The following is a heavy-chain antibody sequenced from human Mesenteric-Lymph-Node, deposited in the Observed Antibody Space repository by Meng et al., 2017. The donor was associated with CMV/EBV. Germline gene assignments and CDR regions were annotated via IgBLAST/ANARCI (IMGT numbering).Heavy chain of an antibody. J-gene: IGHJ6*02. CDR1: GFTFSSYE. CDR2: ISSSSSYI. V-gene: IGHV3-21*01. D-gene: IGHD4-17*01. Sequence: GGSLRLSCAASGFTFSSYEMNWVRQAPGKGLEWVSSISSSSSYIYYADSVKGRFTISRDNAKNSLYLQMNSLRAEDTAVYYCASSLRALGGMDVWGQGTTVTVSS. CDR3: ASSLRALGGMDV.